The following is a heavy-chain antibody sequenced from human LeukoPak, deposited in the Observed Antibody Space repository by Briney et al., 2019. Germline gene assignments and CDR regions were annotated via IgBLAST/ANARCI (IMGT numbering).Heavy chain of an antibody. CDR3: ARQGVVGATGFDF. D-gene: IGHD1-26*01. J-gene: IGHJ4*02. Sequence: PSETLSLTCSVSGGSISEISYYWGWIRQPPGKGLEWIGNIYYSGSTYNNPSLESRVVISVDTSRNQFSLKLTSVTATDTAAYCARQGVVGATGFDFWGQGILVTVSS. CDR2: IYYSGST. CDR1: GGSISEISYY. V-gene: IGHV4-39*01.